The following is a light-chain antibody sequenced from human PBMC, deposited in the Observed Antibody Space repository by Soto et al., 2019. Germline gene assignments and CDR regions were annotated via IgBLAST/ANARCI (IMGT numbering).Light chain of an antibody. Sequence: QSVLTQPPSASGTPGQRVTISCSGGSSNIGTNAVNWYQQLPGTAPKLLIYNNNQRPSGVPDRFSGSKSGTSASLAISGLQSEDEADYYCAAWDDSLKGYGFGTGTKVTVL. CDR2: NNN. CDR1: SSNIGTNA. V-gene: IGLV1-44*01. J-gene: IGLJ1*01. CDR3: AAWDDSLKGYG.